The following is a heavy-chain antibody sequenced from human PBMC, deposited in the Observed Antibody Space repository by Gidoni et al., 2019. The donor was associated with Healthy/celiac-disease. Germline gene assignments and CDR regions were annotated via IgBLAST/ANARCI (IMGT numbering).Heavy chain of an antibody. J-gene: IGHJ2*01. CDR1: GCSVSSGSYY. Sequence: QVQLQESGPGLVKPSETLSLTCTVSGCSVSSGSYYWSWIRQPPGKGLEWIGYIYYSGSTNYNPSLKSRVTISVDTSKNQFSLKLSSVTAADTAVYYCARDRKGYWDPGEHWYFDLWGRGTLVTVSS. V-gene: IGHV4-61*01. D-gene: IGHD3-22*01. CDR2: IYYSGST. CDR3: ARDRKGYWDPGEHWYFDL.